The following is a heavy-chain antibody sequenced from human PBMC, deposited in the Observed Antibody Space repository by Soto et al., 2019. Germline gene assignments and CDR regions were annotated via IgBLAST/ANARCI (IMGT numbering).Heavy chain of an antibody. V-gene: IGHV3-23*01. D-gene: IGHD3-10*01. CDR1: GFTFNNYA. J-gene: IGHJ4*02. CDR2: ITGSGSDT. Sequence: PGGSLRLSCAASGFTFNNYAMGGVRQAPGKGLEWVSAITGSGSDTYYLDSVKGRFTISRDNSKNTLFLQMNSLRAEDTAIYYCAKLGSSAWSPHYYFDYWGQGTLVTVSS. CDR3: AKLGSSAWSPHYYFDY.